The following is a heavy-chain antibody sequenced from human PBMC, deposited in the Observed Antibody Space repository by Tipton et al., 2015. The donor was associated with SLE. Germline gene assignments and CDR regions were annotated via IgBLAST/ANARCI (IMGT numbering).Heavy chain of an antibody. CDR1: GFTFSDYY. J-gene: IGHJ3*02. V-gene: IGHV3-11*05. Sequence: QLVQSGGGLVKPGGSLRLSCAASGFTFSDYYMSWIRQAPGKGLEWVSYISSSSSYTNYADSVKGRFTISRDNAKNSLYLQMNSLRAEDTAVYYCARVANTYYYDSSGYGFDAFDIWGQGTMVTVSS. CDR3: ARVANTYYYDSSGYGFDAFDI. D-gene: IGHD3-22*01. CDR2: ISSSSSYT.